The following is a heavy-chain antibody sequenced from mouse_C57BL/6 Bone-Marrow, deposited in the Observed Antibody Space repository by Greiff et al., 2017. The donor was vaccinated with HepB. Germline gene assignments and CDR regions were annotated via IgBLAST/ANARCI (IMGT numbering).Heavy chain of an antibody. J-gene: IGHJ2*01. V-gene: IGHV3-1*01. CDR1: GYSITSGYD. CDR3: ARARTYDPYFDY. CDR2: ISYSGST. Sequence: ESGPGMVKPSQSLSLTCTVTGYSITSGYDWHWIRHFPGNKLEWMGYISYSGSTNYNPSLKSRISITHDTSKNHFFLKLNSVTTEDTATYYCARARTYDPYFDYWGQGTTLTVSS. D-gene: IGHD2-3*01.